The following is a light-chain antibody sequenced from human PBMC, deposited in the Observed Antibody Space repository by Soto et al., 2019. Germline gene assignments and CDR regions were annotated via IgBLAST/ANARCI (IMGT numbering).Light chain of an antibody. CDR2: WAS. J-gene: IGKJ3*01. CDR1: QSVLDSSNKKNY. V-gene: IGKV4-1*01. Sequence: DIVMTQSPDSLAVSLGARATISCKSSQSVLDSSNKKNYLAWYQQRPGQPPKLLIYWASTRHSGVPDRFTGSVSGTDFTLPFSSLQAEDVAVYYWQQYFGTLITFGPGTKVDLQ. CDR3: QQYFGTLIT.